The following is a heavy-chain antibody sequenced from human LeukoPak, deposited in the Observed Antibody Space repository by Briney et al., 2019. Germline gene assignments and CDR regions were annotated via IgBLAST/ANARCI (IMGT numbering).Heavy chain of an antibody. CDR2: IIPIFGTA. V-gene: IGHV1-69*13. J-gene: IGHJ5*02. D-gene: IGHD1-14*01. CDR1: GGTFSSYA. Sequence: ASVKVSCKASGGTFSSYAISWVRQAPGQGLEWMGGIIPIFGTANYAQKFQGRVTITADESTSTAYMELSSLRSEDTAVYYCARARSRGSSWYWDRWGQGTLITVSS. CDR3: ARARSRGSSWYWDR.